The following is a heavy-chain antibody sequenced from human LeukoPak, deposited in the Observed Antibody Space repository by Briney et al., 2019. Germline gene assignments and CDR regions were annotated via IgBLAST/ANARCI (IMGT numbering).Heavy chain of an antibody. V-gene: IGHV3-48*03. CDR1: GFIFSNYE. D-gene: IGHD3-10*01. CDR3: ARQRVSVVRGVICY. J-gene: IGHJ4*02. Sequence: GGSLRLSCAVSGFIFSNYEMNWVRQAPGKGLEWVAYISSTGNTIYYAASVKGRFTISSDDPQDSLYLQLNSLRAEDTAVYYCARQRVSVVRGVICYWVQPTLLTVCS. CDR2: ISSTGNTI.